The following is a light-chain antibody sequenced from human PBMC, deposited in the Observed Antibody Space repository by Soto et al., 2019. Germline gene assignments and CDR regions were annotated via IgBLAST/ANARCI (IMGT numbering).Light chain of an antibody. CDR2: GNS. CDR1: SSNIGAGYD. J-gene: IGLJ1*01. Sequence: QSVLTQPPSVSGAPGQRVTISCTGSSSNIGAGYDVHWYQQLPGTAPKLLIYGNSNRPSGVPDRFSGSKSGTSASLAITGLQAEDEADYSCQSYDSSVSGNVFGTGTKVTGL. CDR3: QSYDSSVSGNV. V-gene: IGLV1-40*01.